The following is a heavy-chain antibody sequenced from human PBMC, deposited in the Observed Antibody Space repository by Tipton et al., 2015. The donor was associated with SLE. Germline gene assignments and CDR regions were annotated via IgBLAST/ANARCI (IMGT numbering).Heavy chain of an antibody. J-gene: IGHJ5*02. V-gene: IGHV4-34*01. CDR2: IIHSGST. D-gene: IGHD3-10*01. Sequence: TLSLTCAIYGGSFSGYYWSWIRQPPGKGLEWIGEIIHSGSTNYNPSLKSRVTISVDTSKNQFSLKLTYVTAADTAVYYCVRGGGSSSGRWFDPWGRGTLVTVSS. CDR1: GGSFSGYY. CDR3: VRGGGSSSGRWFDP.